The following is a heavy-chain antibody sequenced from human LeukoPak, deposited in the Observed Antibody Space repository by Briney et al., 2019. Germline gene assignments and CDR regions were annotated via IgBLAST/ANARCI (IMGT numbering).Heavy chain of an antibody. CDR1: GGSISSYY. CDR2: IYYSGST. J-gene: IGHJ6*02. D-gene: IGHD3-16*01. V-gene: IGHV4-59*08. Sequence: PSETLSLTCTVSGGSISSYYWSWIRQPPGKGLEWIEYIYYSGSTNYNPSLKSRVTISVDTSKNQFSLKLSSVTAADTAVYYCARLFEDYYYYGMDVWGQGTTVTVSS. CDR3: ARLFEDYYYYGMDV.